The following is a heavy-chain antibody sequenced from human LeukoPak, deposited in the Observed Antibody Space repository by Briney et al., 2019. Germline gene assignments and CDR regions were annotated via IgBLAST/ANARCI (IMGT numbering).Heavy chain of an antibody. D-gene: IGHD2-15*01. CDR1: GFTSSDYY. CDR2: ISSTGITK. Sequence: GGSLRLSCAASGFTSSDYYMSWIRQTPGKGLEWVSYISSTGITKYYADSVKGRFTISRDNAENSLYLQMNSLRAEDTAVYYCARVRNLLLDYWGQGTLVTVSS. V-gene: IGHV3-11*01. CDR3: ARVRNLLLDY. J-gene: IGHJ4*02.